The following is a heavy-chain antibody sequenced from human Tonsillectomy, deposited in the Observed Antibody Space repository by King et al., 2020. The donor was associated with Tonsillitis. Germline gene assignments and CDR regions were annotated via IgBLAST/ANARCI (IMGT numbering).Heavy chain of an antibody. Sequence: VQLVESGAEVKKPGASVKVSCKASGYTFTSYDINWVRQATGQGLEWMGWMNPNSGNTGYAQKFQGRVTMTRNTSISTAYMELSSLRSEDTAVYYCAGGVRIRYFDWLSYYFDYWGQGTLVTVSS. V-gene: IGHV1-8*01. CDR1: GYTFTSYD. D-gene: IGHD3-9*01. CDR2: MNPNSGNT. J-gene: IGHJ4*02. CDR3: AGGVRIRYFDWLSYYFDY.